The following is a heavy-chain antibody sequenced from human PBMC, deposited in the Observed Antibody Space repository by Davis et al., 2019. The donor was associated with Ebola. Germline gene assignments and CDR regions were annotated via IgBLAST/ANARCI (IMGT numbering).Heavy chain of an antibody. D-gene: IGHD3-3*01. Sequence: SVKVSCKASGGTFSSYAISWVRQAPGQGLEWMGGIIPIFGTANYAQKFQGRVTITADESTSTAYMELSSLRSEDTAVYYCAGNVLRILEWLPDYYYYGMDVWGQGTTVTVSS. CDR3: AGNVLRILEWLPDYYYYGMDV. CDR2: IIPIFGTA. V-gene: IGHV1-69*13. J-gene: IGHJ6*02. CDR1: GGTFSSYA.